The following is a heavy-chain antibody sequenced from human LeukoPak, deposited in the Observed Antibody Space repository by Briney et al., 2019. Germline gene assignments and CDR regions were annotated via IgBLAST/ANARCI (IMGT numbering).Heavy chain of an antibody. J-gene: IGHJ4*02. CDR2: ISYSGST. CDR1: GGSISSSSYY. D-gene: IGHD2-2*01. CDR3: VRVRTGTSCYDY. Sequence: PSETLSLTCTVSGGSISSSSYYWGWIRQPPGKGLEWIGYISYSGSTSYNPSLRSRVIISLDTSQNQFSLKLNSVTAADTAVYYGVRVRTGTSCYDYWGQGTLVTVSS. V-gene: IGHV4-30-4*02.